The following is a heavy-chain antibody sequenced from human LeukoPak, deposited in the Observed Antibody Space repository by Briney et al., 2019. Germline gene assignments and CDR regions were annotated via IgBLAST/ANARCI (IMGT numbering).Heavy chain of an antibody. CDR1: GFTFSSYS. CDR3: ARVDTAMAVTVGDY. Sequence: PGGSLRLSCAASGFTFSSYSMNWVRQAPGKGLEWVSSISSSSSYIYYADSVKGRFTISRDNAKNSLYLQMNSLRAEDTAVYYCARVDTAMAVTVGDYWGQGTLVTVSS. CDR2: ISSSSSYI. J-gene: IGHJ4*02. V-gene: IGHV3-21*01. D-gene: IGHD5-18*01.